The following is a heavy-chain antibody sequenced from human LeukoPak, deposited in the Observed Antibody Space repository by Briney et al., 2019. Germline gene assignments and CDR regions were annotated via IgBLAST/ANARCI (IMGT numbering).Heavy chain of an antibody. J-gene: IGHJ4*02. V-gene: IGHV3-33*01. CDR1: GFTFSSFG. Sequence: GGSLSLYCAASGFTFSSFGMHWVRQAPGKGLEWVAVIWDDGSKKHYADSVKGRFTISRDNSKNTLCLQMDSLRAEDTAVYYCARNLGSCSGGTCYEDFWGQGTLVTVSS. CDR3: ARNLGSCSGGTCYEDF. CDR2: IWDDGSKK. D-gene: IGHD2-15*01.